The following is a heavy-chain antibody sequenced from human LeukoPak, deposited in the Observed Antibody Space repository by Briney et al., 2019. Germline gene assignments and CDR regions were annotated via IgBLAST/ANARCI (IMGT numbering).Heavy chain of an antibody. D-gene: IGHD1-26*01. CDR2: VYYTGNT. V-gene: IGHV4-59*01. CDR3: ARGAESYYDRHFDY. Sequence: SETLSLTCTISAGSISTYYWSWIRQPPGKGLEWIGYVYYTGNTDYNPSLKSRVTISVDTSKKQFSLNLRSVSAADTAVYYCARGAESYYDRHFDYWGQGILVTVSS. J-gene: IGHJ4*02. CDR1: AGSISTYY.